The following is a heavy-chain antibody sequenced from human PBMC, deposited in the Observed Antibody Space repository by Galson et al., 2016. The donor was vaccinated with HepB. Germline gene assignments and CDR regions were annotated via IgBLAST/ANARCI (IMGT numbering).Heavy chain of an antibody. J-gene: IGHJ4*01. CDR2: IIPMIGAA. D-gene: IGHD3-16*01. CDR3: ARGRPLPLGELLKSYYFDY. CDR1: GGTFSSHA. V-gene: IGHV1-69*13. Sequence: SVKVPCKASGGTFSSHAISWVRQAPGQGLEWMGGIIPMIGAANYAQTFQGRVTITADGSTNTAYMELTSLRSDDTAVYYCARGRPLPLGELLKSYYFDYWGQGTLVTVSS.